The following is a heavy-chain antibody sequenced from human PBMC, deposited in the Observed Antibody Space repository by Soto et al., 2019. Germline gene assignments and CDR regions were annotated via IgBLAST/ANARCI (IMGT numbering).Heavy chain of an antibody. V-gene: IGHV3-23*01. D-gene: IGHD1-7*01. CDR1: GFTFSSYA. CDR2: ISGSGGST. CDR3: AAGITGTTGAFDI. Sequence: GGSLRLSCAASGFTFSSYAMSWVRQAPGKGLEWVSAISGSGGSTYYADSVKGRFTISRDNSKNTLYLQMNSLRAEDTAVYYCAAGITGTTGAFDICGQGTMVTVSS. J-gene: IGHJ3*02.